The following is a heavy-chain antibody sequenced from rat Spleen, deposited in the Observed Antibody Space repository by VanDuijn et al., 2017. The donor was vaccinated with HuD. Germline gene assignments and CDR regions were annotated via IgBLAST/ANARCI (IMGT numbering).Heavy chain of an antibody. CDR1: GFTFSNYY. CDR3: TTTQTNTYYGYNYDVFFDY. J-gene: IGHJ2*01. D-gene: IGHD1-9*01. Sequence: EVQLVESGGGLVQPGRSLKLSCAASGFTFSNYYMAWVRQAPTKGLEWVAYISPGGGSTYYRDSVKGRFTISRDNAKSTLYLQMDSLRSEDTATYYCTTTQTNTYYGYNYDVFFDYWGQGVMVTVSS. CDR2: ISPGGGST. V-gene: IGHV5-27*01.